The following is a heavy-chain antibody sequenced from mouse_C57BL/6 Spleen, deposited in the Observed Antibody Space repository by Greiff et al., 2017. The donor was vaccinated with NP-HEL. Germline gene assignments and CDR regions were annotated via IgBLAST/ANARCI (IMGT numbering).Heavy chain of an antibody. V-gene: IGHV5-6*02. D-gene: IGHD4-1*01. CDR1: GFTFSSYG. CDR2: ISSGGSYT. Sequence: EVKLVESGGDLVKPGGSLKLSCAASGFTFSSYGMSWVRQTPDKRLEWVATISSGGSYTYYPDSVKGRFTISKDNAKNTLYLQMSSLKSEDTAMYYCARHGPGDYFDYWGQGTTLTVSS. J-gene: IGHJ2*01. CDR3: ARHGPGDYFDY.